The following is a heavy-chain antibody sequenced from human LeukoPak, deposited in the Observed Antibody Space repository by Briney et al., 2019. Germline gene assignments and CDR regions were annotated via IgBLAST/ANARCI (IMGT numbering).Heavy chain of an antibody. CDR1: GGSISSSNW. J-gene: IGHJ4*02. CDR3: ARGQFWRGSEIRV. D-gene: IGHD1-26*01. CDR2: IFHSGIT. V-gene: IGHV4-4*02. Sequence: PSGTLSLTCAVSGGSISSSNWWSWVRQPPGKGLEWIGEIFHSGITNYNPSLKSRVTISVDKSKNQFSLNLSSVTAADTAMYYCARGQFWRGSEIRVWGQGTLVTVSS.